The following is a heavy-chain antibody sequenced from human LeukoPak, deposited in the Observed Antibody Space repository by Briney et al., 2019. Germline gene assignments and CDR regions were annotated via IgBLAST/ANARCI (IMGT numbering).Heavy chain of an antibody. CDR2: IYYSGNT. Sequence: SETLSLTCTVSGVSISSSNSYWGWSRQPPGKGLEWIGSIYYSGNTYYNASLKSQVSISIDTSKNQFSLRLTSVTAADTAVYYCARQTGSGLFILPGGQGTLVTVSS. D-gene: IGHD3/OR15-3a*01. J-gene: IGHJ4*02. CDR3: ARQTGSGLFILP. V-gene: IGHV4-39*01. CDR1: GVSISSSNSY.